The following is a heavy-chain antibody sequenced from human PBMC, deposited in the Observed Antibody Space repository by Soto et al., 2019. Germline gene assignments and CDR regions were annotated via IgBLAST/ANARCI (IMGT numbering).Heavy chain of an antibody. CDR3: APMGV. V-gene: IGHV3-23*01. Sequence: PGGSLRPSCAASGFTFSSYAMSWVRQAPGKGLEWVSAIGGSDSRTYYADSVKGRFTISRDNSKNTLYLQMSSLRADDTAVYYCAPMGVWGQGTTVTVSS. J-gene: IGHJ6*02. CDR1: GFTFSSYA. CDR2: IGGSDSRT.